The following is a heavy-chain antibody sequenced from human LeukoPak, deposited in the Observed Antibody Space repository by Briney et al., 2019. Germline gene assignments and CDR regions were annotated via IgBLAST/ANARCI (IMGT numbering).Heavy chain of an antibody. D-gene: IGHD1-1*01. CDR2: MNPNDGGT. CDR3: ATSALSGTGYFDS. J-gene: IGHJ4*02. CDR1: GGTFSSYA. Sequence: VASVKVSCKASGGTFSSYAISWVRQAPGQGLEWMGIMNPNDGGTAYAQKFRGRVSMSGDTSTSTVYMELTSLISEDTAVYYCATSALSGTGYFDSWGQGTLVTIS. V-gene: IGHV1-46*01.